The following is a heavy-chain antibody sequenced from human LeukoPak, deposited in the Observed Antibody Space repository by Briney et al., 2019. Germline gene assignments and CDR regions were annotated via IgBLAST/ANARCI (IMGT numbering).Heavy chain of an antibody. Sequence: ASVKVSCKASGYTFTSYGISWVRQAPGQGLEWMGWINPNSGGTNYAQKFQGRVTMTRDTSISTAYMELSRLRSDDTAVYYCARSSGDDAFDIWGQGTMVTVSS. CDR2: INPNSGGT. V-gene: IGHV1-2*02. CDR3: ARSSGDDAFDI. D-gene: IGHD2-15*01. J-gene: IGHJ3*02. CDR1: GYTFTSYG.